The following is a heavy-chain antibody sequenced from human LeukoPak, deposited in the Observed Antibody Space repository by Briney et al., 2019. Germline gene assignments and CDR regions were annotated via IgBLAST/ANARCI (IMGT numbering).Heavy chain of an antibody. CDR3: ARHKDYGGKFWFDY. J-gene: IGHJ4*02. CDR2: IYYSGST. D-gene: IGHD4-23*01. Sequence: SETLSLTCTVPGGSISSSSYYWGWIRQPPGKGLEWIGSIYYSGSTYYNPSLKSRVTISVDTSKNQFSLKLSSETAADTAVYYCARHKDYGGKFWFDYWGQGTLVTVSS. V-gene: IGHV4-39*01. CDR1: GGSISSSSYY.